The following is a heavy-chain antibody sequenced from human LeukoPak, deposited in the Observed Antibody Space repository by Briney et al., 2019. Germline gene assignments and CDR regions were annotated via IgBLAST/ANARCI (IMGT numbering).Heavy chain of an antibody. J-gene: IGHJ4*02. V-gene: IGHV3-66*01. D-gene: IGHD5-18*01. CDR3: ARMWIQLWFDY. CDR1: GFTVSSNY. Sequence: GGSLRLSCAASGFTVSSNYMSWVRQAPGKGLERVSVIYSGGSTYYADSVKGRFTISRDNSKNTLYLQMNSLRAEDTAVYYCARMWIQLWFDYWGQGTLVTVSS. CDR2: IYSGGST.